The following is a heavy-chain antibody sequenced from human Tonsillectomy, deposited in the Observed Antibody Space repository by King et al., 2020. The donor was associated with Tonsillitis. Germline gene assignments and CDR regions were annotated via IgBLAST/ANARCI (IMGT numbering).Heavy chain of an antibody. Sequence: DVQLVESEGGLVQPGGSLRLSCAASGFTFSHYWMTWVRQAPGKGLEWVANIKQDGSDKYYVDSVKGRFTISRDNAKNSLYLQMNSLRAEDTAVYYCAGAVAENWFDPWGQGTLVTVSS. J-gene: IGHJ5*02. CDR1: GFTFSHYW. V-gene: IGHV3-7*01. CDR2: IKQDGSDK. CDR3: AGAVAENWFDP. D-gene: IGHD6-19*01.